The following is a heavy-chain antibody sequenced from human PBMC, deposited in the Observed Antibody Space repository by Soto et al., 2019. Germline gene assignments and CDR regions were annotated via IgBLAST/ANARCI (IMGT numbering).Heavy chain of an antibody. D-gene: IGHD1-7*01. CDR3: ARDQPGTTHYYYGMDV. CDR2: IIPIFGTA. CDR1: GGTFSSYA. Sequence: QVQLVQSGAEVKKPGSSVKVSCKASGGTFSSYAISWVRQAPGQGLEWMGGIIPIFGTANYAQKFQGRVTITTDKSTSTAYMELSSLRSEDTAVYSCARDQPGTTHYYYGMDVWGQGTTVTVSS. J-gene: IGHJ6*02. V-gene: IGHV1-69*06.